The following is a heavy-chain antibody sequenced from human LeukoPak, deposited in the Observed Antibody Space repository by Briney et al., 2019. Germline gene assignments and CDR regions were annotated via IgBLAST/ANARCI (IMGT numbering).Heavy chain of an antibody. D-gene: IGHD3-10*01. CDR2: IRYDGSNK. J-gene: IGHJ3*02. CDR3: ARASGGGAHFAFDI. CDR1: GFTFSSYG. V-gene: IGHV3-30*02. Sequence: PGGSLRLSCAASGFTFSSYGVHWVRQAPGKGLEWVAFIRYDGSNKYYADSVKGRFTISRDNSKSTLYLQMNSLRTEDTAVYYCARASGGGAHFAFDIWGQGTMVTVSS.